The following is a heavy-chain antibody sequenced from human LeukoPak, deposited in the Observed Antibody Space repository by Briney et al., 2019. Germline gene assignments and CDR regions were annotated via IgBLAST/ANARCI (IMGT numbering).Heavy chain of an antibody. J-gene: IGHJ4*02. CDR3: AKDRASSSGWFY. V-gene: IGHV3-23*01. Sequence: GGSLRLSCAASGFTFSSYAVSWVRQAPGKGLEWVSAISGSGGSTYYADSVKGRFTISRDNSKNTLYLQMNSLRAEDTAVYYCAKDRASSSGWFYWGQGTLVTVSS. CDR1: GFTFSSYA. D-gene: IGHD6-19*01. CDR2: ISGSGGST.